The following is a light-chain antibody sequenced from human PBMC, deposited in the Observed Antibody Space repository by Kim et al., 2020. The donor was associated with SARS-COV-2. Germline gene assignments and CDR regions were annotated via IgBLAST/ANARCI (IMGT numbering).Light chain of an antibody. CDR1: QSISSW. V-gene: IGKV1-5*03. CDR3: QQYKSLYS. Sequence: LSASVGDRVTITCRASQSISSWLAWYQQKPGKAPKVLISKASTLESGVPSRFSGSGSGTEFTLAISSLQPDDFATYYCQQYKSLYSFGQGTKLEI. J-gene: IGKJ2*03. CDR2: KAS.